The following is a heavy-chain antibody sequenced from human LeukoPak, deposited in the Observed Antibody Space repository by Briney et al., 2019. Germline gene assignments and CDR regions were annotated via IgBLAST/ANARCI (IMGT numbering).Heavy chain of an antibody. Sequence: TSETLSLTCTVSGGSISSYYWGWIRQPPGKGLEWIGSIYYSGSTYYNPSLKSRVTISVDTSKNQFSLKLSSVAAADTAVYYCAREPSSGYYRRVDYWGQGTLVTVSS. V-gene: IGHV4-39*07. CDR2: IYYSGST. J-gene: IGHJ4*02. D-gene: IGHD3-22*01. CDR1: GGSISSYY. CDR3: AREPSSGYYRRVDY.